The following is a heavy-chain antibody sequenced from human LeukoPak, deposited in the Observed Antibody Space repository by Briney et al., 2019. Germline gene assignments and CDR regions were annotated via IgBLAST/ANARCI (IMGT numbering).Heavy chain of an antibody. CDR2: FYYSGST. Sequence: PSETLSLTCTVSGGSISSGDYYWSWIRQPPGKGLEWIGYFYYSGSTYYNPPLKSRVTISVDTSKDQFSLKLSSVTAADTAVYYCARPYYYDSRIDPWGQGTLVTVSS. V-gene: IGHV4-30-4*01. J-gene: IGHJ5*02. CDR3: ARPYYYDSRIDP. CDR1: GGSISSGDYY. D-gene: IGHD3-22*01.